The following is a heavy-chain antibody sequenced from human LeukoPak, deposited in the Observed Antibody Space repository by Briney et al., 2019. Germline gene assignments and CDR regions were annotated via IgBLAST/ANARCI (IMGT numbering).Heavy chain of an antibody. J-gene: IGHJ4*02. V-gene: IGHV3-23*01. CDR2: ISGSGGST. D-gene: IGHD2-2*03. CDR3: AKQMDIVVVPAAMRLDY. CDR1: GGSFSGYY. Sequence: PSETLSLTCAVYGGSFSGYYWSWIRQAPGKGLEWVSAISGSGGSTYYADSVKGRFTISRDNSKNTLYLQMNSLRAEDTAVYYCAKQMDIVVVPAAMRLDYWGQGTLVTVSS.